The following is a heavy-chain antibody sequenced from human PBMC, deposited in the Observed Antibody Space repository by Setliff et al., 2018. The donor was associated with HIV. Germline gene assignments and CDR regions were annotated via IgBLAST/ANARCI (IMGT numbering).Heavy chain of an antibody. D-gene: IGHD6-13*01. CDR3: ARHRYSSSINWFDP. Sequence: SETLSLTGNVSGFSFRNSFYNWGWIRQPPGKGLEWIGTIYYSGTTYYNPSLKSRVTMSIDTSQNQFSLKLTSVTATDTAVYYCARHRYSSSINWFDPWGQGTLVTVSS. CDR2: IYYSGTT. CDR1: GFSFRNSFYN. J-gene: IGHJ5*02. V-gene: IGHV4-39*01.